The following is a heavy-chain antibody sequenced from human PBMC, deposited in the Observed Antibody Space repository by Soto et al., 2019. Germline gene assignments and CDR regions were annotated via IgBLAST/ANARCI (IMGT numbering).Heavy chain of an antibody. J-gene: IGHJ6*03. CDR1: GGSISSYY. V-gene: IGHV4-59*08. Sequence: PSETLSLTCTVSGGSISSYYWSWIRQPPGKGLEWIGYIYYSGSTNYNPSLKSRVTISVDTSKNQFSLKLSSVTAADTAVYYCARGTIDYDILTGGPRPLQYYHMDVWGKGTTVTVSS. CDR3: ARGTIDYDILTGGPRPLQYYHMDV. CDR2: IYYSGST. D-gene: IGHD3-9*01.